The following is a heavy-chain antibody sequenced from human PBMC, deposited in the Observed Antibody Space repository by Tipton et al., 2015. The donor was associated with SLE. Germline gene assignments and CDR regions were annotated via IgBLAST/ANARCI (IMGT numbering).Heavy chain of an antibody. Sequence: GSLRLSCAASGFTFSGSTMHWVRQASGKGLEWVGHIRNKANNYATAYAASVKGRFIISRDDSTNTAYLQMNTLKNEDTAVYYCCRRLGSGPTPYQMDVWGKGTTVTVSS. CDR2: IRNKANNYAT. CDR1: GFTFSGST. V-gene: IGHV3-73*01. J-gene: IGHJ6*03. CDR3: CRRLGSGPTPYQMDV. D-gene: IGHD3-3*01.